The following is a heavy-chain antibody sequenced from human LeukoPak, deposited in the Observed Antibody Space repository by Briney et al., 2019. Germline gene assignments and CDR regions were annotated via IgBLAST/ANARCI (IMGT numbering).Heavy chain of an antibody. CDR1: GGSISSYY. CDR2: IYYSGST. D-gene: IGHD3-16*02. J-gene: IGHJ3*02. V-gene: IGHV4-59*01. CDR3: ARDRYDYVWGSYPSHGYAFDI. Sequence: PSETLSLTCTVSGGSISSYYWSWIRQPPGKGLEWIGYIYYSGSTNYNPSLTSRVTISVDTSKNQFSLKLSSVTAADTAVYYCARDRYDYVWGSYPSHGYAFDIWGHGTMVTVSS.